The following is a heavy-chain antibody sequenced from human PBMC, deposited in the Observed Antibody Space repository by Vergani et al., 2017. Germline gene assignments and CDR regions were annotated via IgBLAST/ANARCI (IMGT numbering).Heavy chain of an antibody. V-gene: IGHV5-51*03. CDR2: IYPADSDT. CDR1: EYSFGNYW. J-gene: IGHJ5*02. CDR3: ARSIVVVPAAMSFDP. D-gene: IGHD2-2*01. Sequence: EVELVQSGPEMRKPGESLKISCKGSEYSFGNYWIGWVRQMPGKGLEWMGIIYPADSDTRYSPSFQGQVTISADKSISTAYLQWSSLKASDTAMYYCARSIVVVPAAMSFDPWGQGTLVTVSS.